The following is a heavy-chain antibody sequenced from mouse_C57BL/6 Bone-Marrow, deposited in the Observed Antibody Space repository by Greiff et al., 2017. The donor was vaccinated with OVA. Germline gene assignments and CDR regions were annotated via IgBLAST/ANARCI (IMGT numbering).Heavy chain of an antibody. V-gene: IGHV1-69*01. CDR3: ARERSFYYGSSYWYFDV. CDR1: GYTFTSYW. D-gene: IGHD1-1*01. J-gene: IGHJ1*03. Sequence: QVQLQQPGAELVMPGASVKLSCKASGYTFTSYWMHWVKQRPGQGLEWIGEIDPSDSYTNYNQKFKGKSTLTVDNSSSTAYMQLSRLTSEDSAVYYCARERSFYYGSSYWYFDVWGTGTTVTVSS. CDR2: IDPSDSYT.